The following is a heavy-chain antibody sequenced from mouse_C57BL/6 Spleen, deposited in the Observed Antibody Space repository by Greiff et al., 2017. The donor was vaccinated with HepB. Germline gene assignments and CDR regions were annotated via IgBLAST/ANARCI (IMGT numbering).Heavy chain of an antibody. CDR2: IDPETGGT. CDR3: NPGTRYFDV. Sequence: VKLMESGAELVRPGASVTLSCKASGYTFTDYEMHWVKQTPVHGLEWIGAIDPETGGTAYNQKFKGKAILTADKSSSTAYMELRSLTSEDSAVYYCNPGTRYFDVWGTGTTVTVSS. J-gene: IGHJ1*03. V-gene: IGHV1-15*01. CDR1: GYTFTDYE. D-gene: IGHD4-1*01.